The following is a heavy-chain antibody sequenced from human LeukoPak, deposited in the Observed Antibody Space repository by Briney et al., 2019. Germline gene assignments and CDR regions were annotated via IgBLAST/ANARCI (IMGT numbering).Heavy chain of an antibody. Sequence: GGSLRLSCAASGFTFSYYGMHWVRQAPGKGLEWVAFIRYDGSNKDYVDSVKGRFTISRDNSKNTLYLQMDSLRAEDTSVYYCAKSSGRLGTSSFDYWGQGTLVTVSS. CDR1: GFTFSYYG. CDR2: IRYDGSNK. D-gene: IGHD3-9*01. CDR3: AKSSGRLGTSSFDY. J-gene: IGHJ4*02. V-gene: IGHV3-30*02.